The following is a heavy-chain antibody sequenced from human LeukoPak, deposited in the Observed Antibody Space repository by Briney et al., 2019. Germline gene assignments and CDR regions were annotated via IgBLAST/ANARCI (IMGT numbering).Heavy chain of an antibody. CDR3: ARTMLGGRGSGIYWYLDL. CDR2: IYYSGST. Sequence: KPSETLPLTCTVSGGSISSYYWSWMRQPPGKGLEWIGYIYYSGSTKDNASLKSRVTLSVDTSKNQLSLKMSSVTAADTAVYYCARTMLGGRGSGIYWYLDLWGRGTLVTVSS. CDR1: GGSISSYY. J-gene: IGHJ2*01. D-gene: IGHD1-26*01. V-gene: IGHV4-59*01.